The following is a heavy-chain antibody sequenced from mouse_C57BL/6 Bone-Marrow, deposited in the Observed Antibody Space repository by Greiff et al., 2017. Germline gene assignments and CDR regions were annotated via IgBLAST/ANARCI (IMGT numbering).Heavy chain of an antibody. J-gene: IGHJ2*01. D-gene: IGHD2-14*01. CDR3: ARWYGTGDY. Sequence: QVQLKQSGAELAKPGASVKLSCKASGYTFTSYWMHWVKQRPGQGLEWIGYINPSSGYPKYNQKFKDKATLTAVKSSSTAYMQLSSLTYEDSAVYYCARWYGTGDYWGQGTTLTVSS. CDR2: INPSSGYP. CDR1: GYTFTSYW. V-gene: IGHV1-7*01.